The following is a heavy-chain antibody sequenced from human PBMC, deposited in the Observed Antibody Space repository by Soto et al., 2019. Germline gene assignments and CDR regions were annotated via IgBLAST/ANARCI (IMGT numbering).Heavy chain of an antibody. V-gene: IGHV3-23*01. CDR1: GFTFSSYA. CDR2: ISGSGGIT. Sequence: GGSLRLSCAASGFTFSSYAMSWVRQAPGKGLEWVSAISGSGGITYYADTVKGRFTISRDISKNTLYLQMNSLIAEDTAVYYCAKELSLRIAAAGRDAFDIWGQGTMVTVSS. CDR3: AKELSLRIAAAGRDAFDI. J-gene: IGHJ3*02. D-gene: IGHD6-13*01.